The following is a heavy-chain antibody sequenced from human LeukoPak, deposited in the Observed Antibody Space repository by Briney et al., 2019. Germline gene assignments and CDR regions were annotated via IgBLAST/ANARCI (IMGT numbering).Heavy chain of an antibody. CDR3: ATIKRGSIFGYFDF. J-gene: IGHJ4*02. CDR1: GGSISSHY. D-gene: IGHD5-18*01. CDR2: LFDSVNT. Sequence: SETLSLTCTVSGGSISSHYWSWIRRPPGKGLEWIAYLFDSVNTKDNPSLQSRLTLSADTSKNQFSLRLSSVTAADTAVYYCATIKRGSIFGYFDFWGQGIKVTVSS. V-gene: IGHV4-59*11.